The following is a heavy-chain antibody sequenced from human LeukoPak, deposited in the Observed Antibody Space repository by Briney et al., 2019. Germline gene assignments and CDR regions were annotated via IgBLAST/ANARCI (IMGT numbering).Heavy chain of an antibody. CDR3: ASGDDYGDAGAAFDI. CDR1: GFTFSSYC. CDR2: IRSSSSYI. D-gene: IGHD4-17*01. V-gene: IGHV3-21*01. J-gene: IGHJ3*02. Sequence: GGSLRLSCAASGFTFSSYCMNWVRQAPGKGLEWVSSIRSSSSYIYYADSVKGRFTISRDNAKNSLYLQMNSLRAEDTAVYYCASGDDYGDAGAAFDIWVQGTMVTVSS.